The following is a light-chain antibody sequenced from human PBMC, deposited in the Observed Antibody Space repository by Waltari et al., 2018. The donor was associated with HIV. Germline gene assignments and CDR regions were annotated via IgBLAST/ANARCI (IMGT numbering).Light chain of an antibody. CDR3: QQYNTYSQT. CDR2: RAS. Sequence: DVQMTQSPSTLSASVGDTVTITCRASQSISTWLAWYQQKPGKAPKLLIYRASSLQSGVPSRVSGSGSETEFTLTINSLQPDDFATYYCQQYNTYSQTFGQGTKVDIK. V-gene: IGKV1-5*03. J-gene: IGKJ1*01. CDR1: QSISTW.